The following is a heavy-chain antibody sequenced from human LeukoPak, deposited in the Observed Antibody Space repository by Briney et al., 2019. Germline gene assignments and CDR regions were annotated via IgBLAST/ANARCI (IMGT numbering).Heavy chain of an antibody. D-gene: IGHD3-10*01. CDR3: AKGSVRYYYYMDV. V-gene: IGHV3-20*04. J-gene: IGHJ6*03. CDR1: GFIFDDYG. Sequence: GGSLRLSCAASGFIFDDYGMSWVRQAPGKGLEWVSGINWNGGSTGYADSVKGRFTISRDNAKNSLYLQMNSLRAGDTALYYCAKGSVRYYYYMDVWGKGTTVTISS. CDR2: INWNGGST.